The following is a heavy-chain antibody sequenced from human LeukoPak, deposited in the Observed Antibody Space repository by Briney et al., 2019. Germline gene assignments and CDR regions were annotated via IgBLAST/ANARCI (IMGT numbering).Heavy chain of an antibody. CDR1: GYSFISYW. CDR3: ARRYNDFSSWFDP. Sequence: GGSLKISCKGSGYSFISYWIGWVRQMPGKGLEWMGIIYPGDSDTRYSPSFQGQVTISADKSISTAYLQWSSLKASDTAIYYCARRYNDFSSWFDPWGQGTLVTVSS. CDR2: IYPGDSDT. V-gene: IGHV5-51*01. J-gene: IGHJ5*02. D-gene: IGHD3/OR15-3a*01.